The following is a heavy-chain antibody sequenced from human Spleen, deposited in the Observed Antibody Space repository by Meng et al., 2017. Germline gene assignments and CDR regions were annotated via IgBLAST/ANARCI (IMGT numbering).Heavy chain of an antibody. CDR3: ARETSPSDQGWFDP. J-gene: IGHJ5*02. CDR1: GGSISSSNW. Sequence: QAPLQEAGPGLVNPSGTLSLPCAVSGGSISSSNWWSWVRQPPGKGLEWIGEIYHSGSTNYNPSLKSRVTISVDKSKNQFSLKLSSVTAADTAVYYCARETSPSDQGWFDPWGQGTLVTVSS. CDR2: IYHSGST. V-gene: IGHV4-4*02.